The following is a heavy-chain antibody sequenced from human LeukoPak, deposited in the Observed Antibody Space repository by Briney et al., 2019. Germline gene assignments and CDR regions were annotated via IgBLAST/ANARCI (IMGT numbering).Heavy chain of an antibody. Sequence: GGSLRLSCAASGFTFSSYGMHWVRQAPGKGLEWVAVIWYDGSNKYYADSVKGRFTISRDNSKNTLYLQMNSLRAEDTAVYYCAGGPSYRGPSYYFDYWGQGTLVTVSS. CDR3: AGGPSYRGPSYYFDY. CDR2: IWYDGSNK. D-gene: IGHD3-10*01. J-gene: IGHJ4*02. CDR1: GFTFSSYG. V-gene: IGHV3-33*01.